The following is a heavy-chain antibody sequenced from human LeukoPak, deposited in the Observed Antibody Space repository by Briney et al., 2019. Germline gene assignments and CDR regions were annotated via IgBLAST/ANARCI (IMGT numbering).Heavy chain of an antibody. V-gene: IGHV3-30*04. J-gene: IGHJ4*02. D-gene: IGHD3-10*01. Sequence: PGRSLRLSCAASGFIFSSYAMYWVRQAPGKGLEWVAVISTDGSNKYYADSAKGRFTISRDNSKSTLYLQMNSLRAEDTAMYYCARDGLKYYGSGSHPYWGQGTQVTVSS. CDR3: ARDGLKYYGSGSHPY. CDR1: GFIFSSYA. CDR2: ISTDGSNK.